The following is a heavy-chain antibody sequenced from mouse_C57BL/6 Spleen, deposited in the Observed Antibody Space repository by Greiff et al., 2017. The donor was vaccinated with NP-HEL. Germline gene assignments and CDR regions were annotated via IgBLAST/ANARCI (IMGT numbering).Heavy chain of an antibody. Sequence: EVKVVESGGGLVKPGGSLKLSCAASGFTFSSYAMSWVRQTPEKRLEWVATISDGGSYTYYPDNVKGRFTISRDNAKNNLYLQMSHLKSEDTAMYYCARGNTVERYYYAMDYWGQGTSVTVSS. CDR1: GFTFSSYA. V-gene: IGHV5-4*03. J-gene: IGHJ4*01. CDR2: ISDGGSYT. D-gene: IGHD1-1*01. CDR3: ARGNTVERYYYAMDY.